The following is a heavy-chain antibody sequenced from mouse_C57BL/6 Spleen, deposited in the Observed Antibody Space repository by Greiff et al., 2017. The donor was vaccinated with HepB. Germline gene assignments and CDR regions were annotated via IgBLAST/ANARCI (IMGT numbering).Heavy chain of an antibody. D-gene: IGHD1-1*01. J-gene: IGHJ2*01. V-gene: IGHV3-6*01. CDR2: ISYDGSN. CDR3: AVITTVGY. Sequence: DVKLVESGPGLVKPSQSLSLTCSVTGYSITSGYYWNWIRQFPGNKLEWMGYISYDGSNNYNPSLKNRISITRDTSKNQFFLKLNSVTTEDTATYYCAVITTVGYWGQGTTLTVSS. CDR1: GYSITSGYY.